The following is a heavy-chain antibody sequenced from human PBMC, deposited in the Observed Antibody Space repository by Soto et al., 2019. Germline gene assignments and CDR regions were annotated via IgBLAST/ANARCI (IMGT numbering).Heavy chain of an antibody. CDR2: MNPNSGNT. J-gene: IGHJ6*03. Sequence: ASVKVSCKASGYTFTSYDINWVRQATGQGLEWMGWMNPNSGNTGYAQKFQGRVTMTRNTSISTAYMELSSLRSEDTAVYYCARVNYDFWSGYSYYYYYYMDVWGKGTTVTVSS. CDR3: ARVNYDFWSGYSYYYYYYMDV. V-gene: IGHV1-8*01. CDR1: GYTFTSYD. D-gene: IGHD3-3*01.